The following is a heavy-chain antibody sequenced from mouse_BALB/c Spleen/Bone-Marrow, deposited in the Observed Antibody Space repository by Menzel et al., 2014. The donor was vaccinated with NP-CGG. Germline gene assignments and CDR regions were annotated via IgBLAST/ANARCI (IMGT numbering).Heavy chain of an antibody. Sequence: QVQLQQSGPELAKPGALVKISCKASGYTFTSYDINWVKQRPGQGLEWIGWIYPGDGSTKYNEKFKGKATLTADESSSTAYMQLSSLTSENSAVYFCTRGGYGNYVGYGMDYWGQGTPVTVSS. CDR2: IYPGDGST. D-gene: IGHD2-1*01. CDR3: TRGGYGNYVGYGMDY. CDR1: GYTFTSYD. J-gene: IGHJ4*01. V-gene: IGHV1S56*01.